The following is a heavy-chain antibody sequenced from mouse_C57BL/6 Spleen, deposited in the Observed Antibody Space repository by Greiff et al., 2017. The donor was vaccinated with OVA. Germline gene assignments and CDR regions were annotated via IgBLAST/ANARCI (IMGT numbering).Heavy chain of an antibody. Sequence: EVLLVESGGGLVKPGGSLKLSCAASGFTFTSYAMSWVRQTPEKRLEWVATINDGGGYTYYPANIKGRFPISRDNAKNNLYLQMSNLKSEDTAMYYCARSYDYYAMDYWGQGTSVTVSS. CDR3: ARSYDYYAMDY. CDR2: INDGGGYT. D-gene: IGHD1-1*01. CDR1: GFTFTSYA. J-gene: IGHJ4*01. V-gene: IGHV5-4*01.